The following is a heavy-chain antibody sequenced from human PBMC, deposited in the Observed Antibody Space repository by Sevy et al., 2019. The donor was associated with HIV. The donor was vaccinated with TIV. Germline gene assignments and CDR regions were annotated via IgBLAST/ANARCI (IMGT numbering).Heavy chain of an antibody. V-gene: IGHV3-15*01. CDR2: IKSKTDGGTT. CDR1: GFTFSNAW. D-gene: IGHD3-22*01. J-gene: IGHJ3*02. Sequence: GGSLRLSCAASGFTFSNAWMSWVRQAPGKGLEWVGRIKSKTDGGTTDYAAPVKGRFTISRDDSKNTLYLQMNSLKTEDTAVYYSTTKYYYDSSGYYYGGDDAFDIWGQGTMVTVSS. CDR3: TTKYYYDSSGYYYGGDDAFDI.